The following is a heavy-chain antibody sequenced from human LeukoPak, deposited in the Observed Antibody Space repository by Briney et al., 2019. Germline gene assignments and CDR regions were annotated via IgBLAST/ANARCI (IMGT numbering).Heavy chain of an antibody. CDR2: IIPILGIA. CDR1: GGTFSSYA. Sequence: EASVKVSCKASGGTFSSYAISWVRHAPGQGLEWMGRIIPILGIANYAQKFQGRVTITADKSTSTAYMELSSLRSEDTAVYYCARGPNYYDSSGYYNYWGQGTLVTVSS. D-gene: IGHD3-22*01. J-gene: IGHJ4*02. CDR3: ARGPNYYDSSGYYNY. V-gene: IGHV1-69*04.